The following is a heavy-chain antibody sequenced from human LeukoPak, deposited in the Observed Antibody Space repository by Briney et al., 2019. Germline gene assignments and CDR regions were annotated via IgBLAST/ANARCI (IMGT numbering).Heavy chain of an antibody. Sequence: GESLKISCKGSGYSFTSYWIGWVRQMPGKGLEWMGIVYPGDSDTRYSPSFQGQVTISADKSISTAYLQWSSLKASDTAMYYCARSRFLECCGMDVWGQGTTVTVSS. CDR2: VYPGDSDT. V-gene: IGHV5-51*01. J-gene: IGHJ6*02. CDR3: ARSRFLECCGMDV. CDR1: GYSFTSYW. D-gene: IGHD3-3*01.